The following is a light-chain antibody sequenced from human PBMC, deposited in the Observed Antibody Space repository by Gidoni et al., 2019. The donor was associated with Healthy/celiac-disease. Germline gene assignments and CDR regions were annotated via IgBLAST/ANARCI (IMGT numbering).Light chain of an antibody. CDR3: QKRSNLWT. Sequence: EFVLTQSPATLSLSQGDIATLSCRASQSVSSYLAWYQQKPGQAPRLLIYDASNRATGIPARFSCRGYGTDFTLTISSLEPEDFSGYYCQKRSNLWTFGQGTKVEIK. CDR1: QSVSSY. CDR2: DAS. J-gene: IGKJ1*01. V-gene: IGKV3-11*01.